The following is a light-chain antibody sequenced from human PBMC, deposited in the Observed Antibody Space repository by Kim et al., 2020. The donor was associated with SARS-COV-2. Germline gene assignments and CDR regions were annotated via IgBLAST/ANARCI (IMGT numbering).Light chain of an antibody. J-gene: IGLJ3*02. V-gene: IGLV3-1*01. Sequence: SPGQTATITCSGDELEDKFVFWYQQRPAHSPVLVIYQDIKRPSAIPQLFSGSNSGNTATLTISGTQALDEADYYCQAWDSGTAVVFGGGTQLTVL. CDR2: QDI. CDR1: ELEDKF. CDR3: QAWDSGTAVV.